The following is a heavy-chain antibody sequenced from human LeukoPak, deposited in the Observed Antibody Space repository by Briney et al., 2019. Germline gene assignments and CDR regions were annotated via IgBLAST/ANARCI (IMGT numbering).Heavy chain of an antibody. CDR3: AREGAAAAAYY. Sequence: GGSLRLSCAASGFTVSSNYMSWVRQAPGKGLEWVSVIYSGDSTYYADSVKGRLTISRDNSKNTLYLQMNSLRAEDTAVYYCAREGAAAAAYYWGQGTLVTVSS. CDR2: IYSGDST. V-gene: IGHV3-53*01. D-gene: IGHD2-2*01. J-gene: IGHJ4*02. CDR1: GFTVSSNY.